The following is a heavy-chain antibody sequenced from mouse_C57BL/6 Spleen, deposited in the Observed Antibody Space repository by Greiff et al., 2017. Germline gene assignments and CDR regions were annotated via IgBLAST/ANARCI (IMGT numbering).Heavy chain of an antibody. Sequence: QVHVKQPGAELVMPGASVKLSCKASGYTFTSYWMHWVKQRPGQGLEWIGEIDPSDSYTNYNQKFKGKSTLTVDKSSSTAYMQLSSLTSEDSAVYYCASPTVGDAMDYWGQGTSVTVSS. CDR3: ASPTVGDAMDY. V-gene: IGHV1-69*01. J-gene: IGHJ4*01. CDR1: GYTFTSYW. D-gene: IGHD1-1*01. CDR2: IDPSDSYT.